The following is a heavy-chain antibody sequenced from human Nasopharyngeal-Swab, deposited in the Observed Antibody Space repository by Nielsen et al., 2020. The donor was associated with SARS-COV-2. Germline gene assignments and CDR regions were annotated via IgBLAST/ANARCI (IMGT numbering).Heavy chain of an antibody. Sequence: SETPSPPPTVSCGSIHSFYLSLVRQPPGKGLEWIGYIYHSGTTNYNPSLKSRVIISLDTSKNQFSLRLSSVTAADTAVYYCASYIYTSGSSLWGQGTLVTVSS. CDR2: IYHSGTT. V-gene: IGHV4-59*01. CDR3: ASYIYTSGSSL. J-gene: IGHJ4*02. CDR1: CGSIHSFY. D-gene: IGHD3-10*01.